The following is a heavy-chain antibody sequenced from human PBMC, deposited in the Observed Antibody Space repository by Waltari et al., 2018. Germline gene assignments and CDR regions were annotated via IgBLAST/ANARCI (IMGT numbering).Heavy chain of an antibody. CDR1: GFTFSSYA. V-gene: IGHV3-23*03. Sequence: EVQLLESGGGLVQPGGSLRLSCAASGFTFSSYAMHWVRQAPGKGLEWVSVIYSGGSTYYADSVKGRFTISRDNSKNTLYLQMNSLRAEDTAVYYCAMHELGNYFDYWGQGTLVTVSS. J-gene: IGHJ4*02. CDR2: IYSGGST. CDR3: AMHELGNYFDY. D-gene: IGHD7-27*01.